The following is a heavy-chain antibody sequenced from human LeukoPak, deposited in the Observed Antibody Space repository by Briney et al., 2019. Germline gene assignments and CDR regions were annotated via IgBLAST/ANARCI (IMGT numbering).Heavy chain of an antibody. J-gene: IGHJ4*02. CDR2: ISSSSSYI. Sequence: PGGSLRLSCAASGFTFSSYSMNWVRQAPGKGLEWVSSISSSSSYIYYADSVKGRFTISRDNAKDSLYLQMNSLRVEDTAIYYCATAGRYFDSFFSEYDYWGQGTLVAVSS. CDR1: GFTFSSYS. V-gene: IGHV3-21*01. CDR3: ATAGRYFDSFFSEYDY. D-gene: IGHD3-9*01.